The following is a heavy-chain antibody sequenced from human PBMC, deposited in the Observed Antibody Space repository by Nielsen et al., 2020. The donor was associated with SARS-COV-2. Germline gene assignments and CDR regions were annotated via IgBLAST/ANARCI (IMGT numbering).Heavy chain of an antibody. Sequence: WLRQPPGKGLEWVSAISGSGGSTYYADSVKGRFTISRDNSKNTLYLQMNSLRAEDTAVYYCAKLPPKFLVLRYCDWLQNSWFDPWGQGTLVTVSS. J-gene: IGHJ5*02. CDR3: AKLPPKFLVLRYCDWLQNSWFDP. CDR2: ISGSGGST. V-gene: IGHV3-23*01. D-gene: IGHD3-9*01.